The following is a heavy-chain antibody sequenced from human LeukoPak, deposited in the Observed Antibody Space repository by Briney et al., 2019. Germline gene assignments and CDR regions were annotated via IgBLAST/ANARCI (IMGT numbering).Heavy chain of an antibody. V-gene: IGHV3-11*04. Sequence: GGSLRLSCAASGFTFSDYYMSWIRQAPGKGLEWVSYISSSGSTIYYADSVKGRFTISRDNSKNTLYLQMNSLRAEDTAVYYCARGEYNWNDLHLWGQGTLVTVSS. CDR3: ARGEYNWNDLHL. D-gene: IGHD1-20*01. J-gene: IGHJ5*02. CDR1: GFTFSDYY. CDR2: ISSSGSTI.